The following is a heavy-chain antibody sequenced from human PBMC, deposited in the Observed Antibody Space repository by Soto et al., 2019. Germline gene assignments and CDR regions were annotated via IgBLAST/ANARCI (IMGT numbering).Heavy chain of an antibody. CDR3: ARGTEYCSGGSCYWFDP. Sequence: SVKVSCKASGGTFSSYAISWVRQAPGQGLEWMGGIIPIFGTANYAQKFQGRVTITADESRSTAYMELSSLRSEDTAVYYCARGTEYCSGGSCYWFDPWGQGTLVTVSS. D-gene: IGHD2-15*01. CDR2: IIPIFGTA. CDR1: GGTFSSYA. V-gene: IGHV1-69*13. J-gene: IGHJ5*02.